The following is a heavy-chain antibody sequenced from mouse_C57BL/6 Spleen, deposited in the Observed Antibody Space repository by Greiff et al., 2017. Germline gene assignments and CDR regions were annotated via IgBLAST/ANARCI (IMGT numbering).Heavy chain of an antibody. D-gene: IGHD1-2*01. J-gene: IGHJ2*01. CDR3: TRSLLRHYDY. V-gene: IGHV1-5*01. CDR2: IYPGNSDT. Sequence: VQLQQSGTVLARPGASVKMSCKTSGYTFTSYWMHWVKQRPGQGLEWIGAIYPGNSDTSYNQKFKGKAKLTAVTSASTAYMELSSLTNEDSAVYYCTRSLLRHYDYWGQGTTLTVSS. CDR1: GYTFTSYW.